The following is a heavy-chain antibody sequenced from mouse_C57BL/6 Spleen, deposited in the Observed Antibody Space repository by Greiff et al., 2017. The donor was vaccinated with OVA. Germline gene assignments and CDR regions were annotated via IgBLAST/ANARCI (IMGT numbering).Heavy chain of an antibody. D-gene: IGHD1-1*01. CDR2: IDPANGNT. CDR1: GFNFKNTY. V-gene: IGHV14-3*01. Sequence: EVQLQQSVAELVRPGASVKLSCTASGFNFKNTYMHWVKQRPEQGLEWIGRIDPANGNTKYAPKFQGKATITADTSSNTAYLQLSSLTSEDTAIYYCASYDYAMDYWGQGTSVTVSS. CDR3: ASYDYAMDY. J-gene: IGHJ4*01.